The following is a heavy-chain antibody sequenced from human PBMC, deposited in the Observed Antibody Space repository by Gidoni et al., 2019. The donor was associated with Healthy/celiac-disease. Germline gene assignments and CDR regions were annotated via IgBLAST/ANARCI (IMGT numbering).Heavy chain of an antibody. V-gene: IGHV1-69*01. D-gene: IGHD2-2*01. J-gene: IGHJ6*02. Sequence: QVQLVQSGAEVKKPGSSVKVSCKASGGTFSSYAISWVRQAPGQGLEWMGGIIPIFGTANYAQKFQGRVTITADESTSTAYMELSSLRSEDTAVYYCARGIVVVPEDIYYYYGMDVWGQGTTVTVSS. CDR2: IIPIFGTA. CDR1: GGTFSSYA. CDR3: ARGIVVVPEDIYYYYGMDV.